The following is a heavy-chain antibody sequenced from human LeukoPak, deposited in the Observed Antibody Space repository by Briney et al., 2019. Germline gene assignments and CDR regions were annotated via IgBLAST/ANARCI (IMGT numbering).Heavy chain of an antibody. CDR3: VRATTSAGWFAP. CDR2: TYYRSKWYN. Sequence: SQTLSLTCPISGDSVSNSSAAWNWIRQSPSRGLEWLGRTYYRSKWYNDYAVSVKSRITINPDTSKNQFSLQLNSVTLEDTAVYYCVRATTSAGWFAPWGQGTLVTVSS. V-gene: IGHV6-1*01. D-gene: IGHD4-17*01. J-gene: IGHJ5*02. CDR1: GDSVSNSSAA.